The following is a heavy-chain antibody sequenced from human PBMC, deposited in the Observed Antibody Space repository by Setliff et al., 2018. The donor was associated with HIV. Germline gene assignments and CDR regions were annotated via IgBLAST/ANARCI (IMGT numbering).Heavy chain of an antibody. CDR1: GGSITSHY. D-gene: IGHD3-3*01. J-gene: IGHJ4*02. V-gene: IGHV4-38-2*02. CDR3: MRGRSITIFGVAYFDF. CDR2: VYHSGTT. Sequence: SETLSLTCTVSGGSITSHYWGWIRQPPGKGLEWIGSVYHSGTTYYNPSLKSRVTISVDMSNNQFSLKVTSVTAADTAVYYCMRGRSITIFGVAYFDFWGQGTQVTVSS.